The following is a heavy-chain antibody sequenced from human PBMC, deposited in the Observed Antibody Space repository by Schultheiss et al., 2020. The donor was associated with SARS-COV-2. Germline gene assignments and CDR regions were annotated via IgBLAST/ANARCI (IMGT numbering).Heavy chain of an antibody. D-gene: IGHD1-14*01. Sequence: SETLSLTCAVYDESFSGYYWSWIRQPPGKGLEWIGEINHSGSTNYNPSLKSRVTISVDTSKNQFNNHFSLKLSSVTAADTAVYYCAGNPHTFYYYYGMDVWGQGTTVTVSS. CDR3: AGNPHTFYYYYGMDV. CDR1: DESFSGYY. CDR2: INHSGST. J-gene: IGHJ6*02. V-gene: IGHV4-34*01.